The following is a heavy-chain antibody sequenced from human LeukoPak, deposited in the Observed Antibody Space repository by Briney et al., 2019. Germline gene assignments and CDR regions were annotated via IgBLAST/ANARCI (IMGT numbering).Heavy chain of an antibody. CDR2: ISSGSHTI. D-gene: IGHD2-8*02. CDR3: ARGALLAGMDV. Sequence: GSLRLSCAASGFTFSDYYMSWIRQAPGKGLEWVSFISSGSHTIYYADSVKGRFTVSRDNAKNSLYLQMNSLRAEDTAVYYCARGALLAGMDVWGQGTTVTVSS. J-gene: IGHJ6*02. CDR1: GFTFSDYY. V-gene: IGHV3-11*01.